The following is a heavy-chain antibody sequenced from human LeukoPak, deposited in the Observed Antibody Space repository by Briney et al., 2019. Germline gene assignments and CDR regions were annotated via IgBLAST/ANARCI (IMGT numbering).Heavy chain of an antibody. J-gene: IGHJ4*02. CDR1: GGSISSCY. CDR3: AKAVYSSGYPTAFDY. D-gene: IGHD3-22*01. V-gene: IGHV4-59*08. CDR2: ICYSGTT. Sequence: SESLSLTCTVSGGSISSCYWSWIRQPPGKGLKWIGYICYSGTTNYNPSLTSRVSISVDTSKNQFSLKLSSVTGADTAVYYCAKAVYSSGYPTAFDYWGLGTLVTVSS.